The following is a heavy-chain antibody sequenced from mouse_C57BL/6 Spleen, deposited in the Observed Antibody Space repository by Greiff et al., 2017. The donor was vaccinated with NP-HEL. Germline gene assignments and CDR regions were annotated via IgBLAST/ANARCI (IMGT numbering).Heavy chain of an antibody. Sequence: VQLQQSGPELVKPGASVKISCKASGYAFSSSWMNWVKQRPGKGLEWIGRIYPGDGDTNYNGKFKGKATLTADKSSSTAYMQLSSLTSEDSAVYFCANDYAMDYWGQGTSVTVSS. V-gene: IGHV1-82*01. D-gene: IGHD2-3*01. CDR3: ANDYAMDY. J-gene: IGHJ4*01. CDR1: GYAFSSSW. CDR2: IYPGDGDT.